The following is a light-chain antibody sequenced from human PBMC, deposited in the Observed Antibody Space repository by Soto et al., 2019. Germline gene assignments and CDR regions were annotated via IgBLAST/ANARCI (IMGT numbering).Light chain of an antibody. CDR3: SSYTISSLI. CDR2: EVS. Sequence: QSALTQPASVSGSPGQSITISCTGTSSDVGDYNYVSWYQQHPGKAPKLMIYEVSNRPSGVSNRFSGSKSGNTASLTISGLQAEDEADYYCSSYTISSLIFGGGTKLTVL. J-gene: IGLJ2*01. CDR1: SSDVGDYNY. V-gene: IGLV2-14*01.